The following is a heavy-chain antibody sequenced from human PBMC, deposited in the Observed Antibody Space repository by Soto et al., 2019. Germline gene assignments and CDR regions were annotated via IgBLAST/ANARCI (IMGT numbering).Heavy chain of an antibody. J-gene: IGHJ5*02. CDR2: ISSSSSTI. CDR1: GFTFSSYG. V-gene: IGHV3-48*02. D-gene: IGHD3-22*01. CDR3: AREPRYYYDSSGYLNWFDP. Sequence: GGSPRLSCAASGFTFSSYGMNWVRQAPGKGLEWVSYISSSSSTIYYADSVKGRFTISRDNAKNSLYLQMNSLRDEDTAVYYCAREPRYYYDSSGYLNWFDPWGQGTLVTVSS.